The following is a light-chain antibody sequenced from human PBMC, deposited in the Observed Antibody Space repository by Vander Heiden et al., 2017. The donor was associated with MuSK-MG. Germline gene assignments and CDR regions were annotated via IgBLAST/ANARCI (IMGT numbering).Light chain of an antibody. Sequence: DIQIIQSPSSLSASVGDGVTITCQAIQDISNYLTWYQQKPGKAPKLLIYDASNLETGVPSRFSGSGSGTDFTFTISSLQPEDIATYYCQQYDNLPLTFGGGTKVEIK. CDR2: DAS. J-gene: IGKJ4*01. CDR3: QQYDNLPLT. V-gene: IGKV1-33*01. CDR1: QDISNY.